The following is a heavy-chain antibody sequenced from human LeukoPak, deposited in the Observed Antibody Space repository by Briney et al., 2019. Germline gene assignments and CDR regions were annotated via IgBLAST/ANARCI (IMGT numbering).Heavy chain of an antibody. CDR1: GGSISSYY. CDR2: MPYSGDT. V-gene: IGHV4-59*01. D-gene: IGHD2-2*01. CDR3: ARRIDQTGSPPAYNWLDP. J-gene: IGHJ5*02. Sequence: SETLSLTCTVSGGSISSYYWNWIRQPPGKGLEWIGYMPYSGDTGYNPSLKSRVIISVDTSKSQFSLKLTSVTAADTAVYYCARRIDQTGSPPAYNWLDPWGQGTLVTVSS.